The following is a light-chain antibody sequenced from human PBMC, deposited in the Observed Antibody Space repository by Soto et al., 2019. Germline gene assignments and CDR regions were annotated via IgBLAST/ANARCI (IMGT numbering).Light chain of an antibody. J-gene: IGKJ1*01. Sequence: EIVMTQSPATLSVSPGERATLSCRASQSVRSTWVWYQQKPGQAPSVLIYGASTRATGVPARFSGSGSGTEFTLTISSLQSEDFAVYYCQQYHNWWTFGQGTKVEIK. CDR2: GAS. V-gene: IGKV3-15*01. CDR3: QQYHNWWT. CDR1: QSVRST.